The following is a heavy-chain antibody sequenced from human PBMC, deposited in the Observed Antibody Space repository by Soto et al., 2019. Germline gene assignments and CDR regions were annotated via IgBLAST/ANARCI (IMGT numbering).Heavy chain of an antibody. J-gene: IGHJ6*02. CDR2: VIPIFGTA. Sequence: ASVKVSCKASGGTFSSYAISWVRQAPGQGLEWMGGVIPIFGTANYAQKFQGRVAITADESTSTAYMELSSLRSEDTAVYYCARDLRNWNYFGRYHYYVMAVWRQGSTVPVSS. D-gene: IGHD1-7*01. V-gene: IGHV1-69*13. CDR1: GGTFSSYA. CDR3: ARDLRNWNYFGRYHYYVMAV.